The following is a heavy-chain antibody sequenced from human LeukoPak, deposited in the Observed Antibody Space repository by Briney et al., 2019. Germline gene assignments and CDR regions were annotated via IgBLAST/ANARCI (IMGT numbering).Heavy chain of an antibody. J-gene: IGHJ4*02. CDR3: AKDFRLSYYDSSGLFDF. V-gene: IGHV3-23*01. CDR1: GFTFSSYA. D-gene: IGHD3-22*01. Sequence: PGGSLRLSCAASGFTFSSYAMSWVRQTPEKGLEWVSSLSGGGGSTYCADSVKGRFTISRDNSKNTLYLQMNSLRAEDTAVYHCAKDFRLSYYDSSGLFDFWGQGTLVTVSS. CDR2: LSGGGGST.